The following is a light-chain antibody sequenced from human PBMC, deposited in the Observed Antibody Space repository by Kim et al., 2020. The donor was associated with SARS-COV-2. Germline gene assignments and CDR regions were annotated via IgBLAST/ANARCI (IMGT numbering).Light chain of an antibody. CDR1: SGHSTYA. J-gene: IGLJ2*01. CDR3: QTWDSGIQV. V-gene: IGLV4-69*02. Sequence: ASVKLTCTLSSGHSTYAIAWHQLQPGKAPRYLMKLNTDGSHNKADGIPDRFSGSNSGAERYLTISSLQSEDEADYYCQTWDSGIQVFGGGTQLTVL. CDR2: LNTDGSH.